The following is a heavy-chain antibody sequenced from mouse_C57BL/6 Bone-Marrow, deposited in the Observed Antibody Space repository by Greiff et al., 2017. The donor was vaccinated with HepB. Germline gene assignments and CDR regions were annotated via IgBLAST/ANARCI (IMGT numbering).Heavy chain of an antibody. CDR2: ISSGGDYI. J-gene: IGHJ1*03. CDR1: GFTFSSYA. Sequence: EVQLVESGEGLVKPGGSLKLSCAASGFTFSSYAMSWVRQTPEKRLEWVAYISSGGDYIYYADTVKGRFTISRDNARNTLYLQMSSLKSEDTAMYYCTRSPTMVTRGWYFDVWGTGTTVTVSS. V-gene: IGHV5-9-1*02. CDR3: TRSPTMVTRGWYFDV. D-gene: IGHD2-9*01.